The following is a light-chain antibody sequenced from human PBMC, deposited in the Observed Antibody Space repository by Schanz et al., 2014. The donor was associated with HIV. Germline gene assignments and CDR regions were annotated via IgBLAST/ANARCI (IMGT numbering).Light chain of an antibody. J-gene: IGLJ1*01. CDR1: SSNIRSNT. Sequence: QSVLTQPPSASGTPGQRVTISCSGGSSNIRSNTVHWHQQLPGTAPKILIYNNDQRPSGVPERFSGSKSGTAASLAISVLQSEDDADYFCASWDDSLSGFYVFGTGTKLTVL. CDR2: NND. CDR3: ASWDDSLSGFYV. V-gene: IGLV1-44*01.